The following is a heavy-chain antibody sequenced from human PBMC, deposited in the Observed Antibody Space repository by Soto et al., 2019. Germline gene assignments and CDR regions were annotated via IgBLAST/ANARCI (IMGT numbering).Heavy chain of an antibody. J-gene: IGHJ5*02. CDR1: GYSFTSYY. D-gene: IGHD6-13*01. V-gene: IGHV1-46*01. CDR2: INPSDGSA. CDR3: ARWAATGTGGTPFDP. Sequence: ASVKVSCKASGYSFTSYYMHWVRQAPGQGLEWMGIINPSDGSATHAQKFQGRVTMTRDTSTSTVYMELSSLRSEDTAVYYCARWAATGTGGTPFDPWGQGTLVTVSS.